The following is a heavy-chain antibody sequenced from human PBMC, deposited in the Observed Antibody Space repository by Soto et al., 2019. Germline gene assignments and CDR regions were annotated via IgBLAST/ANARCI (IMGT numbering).Heavy chain of an antibody. J-gene: IGHJ4*02. CDR3: ARVLAAAGTRIFDY. D-gene: IGHD6-13*01. CDR1: GGSFSGYY. Sequence: QVQLQQWGAGLLKPSETLSLTCAVYGGSFSGYYWSWIRQPPGKGLEWIGEINHSGSTNYNPSLTGRVTLSVDTSQTQYSLKLRYVTAADTAVYYCARVLAAAGTRIFDYWGQGTLVTVSS. V-gene: IGHV4-34*01. CDR2: INHSGST.